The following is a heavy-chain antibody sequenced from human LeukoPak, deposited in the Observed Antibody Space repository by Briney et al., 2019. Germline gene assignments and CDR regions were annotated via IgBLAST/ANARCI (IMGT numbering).Heavy chain of an antibody. CDR3: ARAVGYSYGIDY. CDR1: GYTFTGYY. Sequence: VASVKVSCKASGYTFTGYYMHWVRQAPGQGLEWMGWINPNSGGTNYAQKFQGRVTMTRDTSISTAYMELSRLRSDDTAVYYCARAVGYSYGIDYWGQGTLVTVSS. J-gene: IGHJ4*02. V-gene: IGHV1-2*02. D-gene: IGHD5-18*01. CDR2: INPNSGGT.